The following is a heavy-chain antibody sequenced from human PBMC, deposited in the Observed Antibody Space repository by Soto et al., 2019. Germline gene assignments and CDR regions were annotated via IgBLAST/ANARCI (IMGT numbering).Heavy chain of an antibody. V-gene: IGHV3-15*01. D-gene: IGHD2-15*01. Sequence: EVQLVESGGGLVEPGGSLRLSCAASGITFSNAWMNWVRKAPGKGLEYIGRIRSKNDGGTTEYAAPVEGRFTVSRDDSKNTLYLQMSGLKTEDTAVYYCTTTRPCKNVFDNWGQGTLVTVSS. J-gene: IGHJ3*02. CDR3: TTTRPCKNVFDN. CDR2: IRSKNDGGTT. CDR1: GITFSNAW.